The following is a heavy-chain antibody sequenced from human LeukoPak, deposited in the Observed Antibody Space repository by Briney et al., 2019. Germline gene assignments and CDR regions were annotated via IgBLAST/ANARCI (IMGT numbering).Heavy chain of an antibody. CDR3: ARGGRIAVAGTGY. D-gene: IGHD6-19*01. Sequence: ASVKVSCKASGYTFTGYYMHWVRQAPGQGLEWMGWINPNSGGTNYAQKLQGRVTMTRDTSISTAYMELSRLRSDDTAVYYCARGGRIAVAGTGYWGQGTLVTVSS. V-gene: IGHV1-2*02. CDR1: GYTFTGYY. J-gene: IGHJ4*02. CDR2: INPNSGGT.